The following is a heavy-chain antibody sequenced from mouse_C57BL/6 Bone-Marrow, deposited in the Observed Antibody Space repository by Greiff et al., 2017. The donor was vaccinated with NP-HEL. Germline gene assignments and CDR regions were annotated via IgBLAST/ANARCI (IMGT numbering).Heavy chain of an antibody. D-gene: IGHD3-1*01. J-gene: IGHJ3*01. V-gene: IGHV5-4*01. CDR2: ISDGGSYT. CDR1: GFTFRSYA. Sequence: EVHLVESGGGLVKPGGSLKLSCAASGFTFRSYAMSWVRQTPEKRLEWVATISDGGSYTYYPDNVKGRFTISRDNAKNNLYLQMSHLKSEDTAMYYCARDRGPFAYWGQGTLVTVSA. CDR3: ARDRGPFAY.